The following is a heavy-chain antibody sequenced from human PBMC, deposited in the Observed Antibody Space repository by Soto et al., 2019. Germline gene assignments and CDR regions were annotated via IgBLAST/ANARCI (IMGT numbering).Heavy chain of an antibody. Sequence: EEQLLESGGGLVEPGGSLRLSCVASGFKFRSYGMAWVRQAPGKGLEWVSDINESGGTTKYADSVRGRFAISRDNYRNTLDLLMNSLRPEDTAVYYCVKDRATIFGVIWKYGMDVWGQGTTVYVSS. CDR2: INESGGTT. D-gene: IGHD3-3*01. CDR3: VKDRATIFGVIWKYGMDV. V-gene: IGHV3-23*01. CDR1: GFKFRSYG. J-gene: IGHJ6*02.